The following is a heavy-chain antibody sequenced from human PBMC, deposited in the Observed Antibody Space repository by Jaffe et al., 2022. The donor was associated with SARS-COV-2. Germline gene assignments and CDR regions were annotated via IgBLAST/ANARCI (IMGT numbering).Heavy chain of an antibody. J-gene: IGHJ4*02. V-gene: IGHV4-39*01. D-gene: IGHD1-26*01. CDR3: ARQGRGEVLFDY. CDR1: GGSISSSSYY. CDR2: IYYSGST. Sequence: QLQLQESGPGLVKPSETLSLTCTVSGGSISSSSYYWAWIRQPPGKGLEWIGSIYYSGSTYYNPPLKSRVTISVDTSKNQFSLKLSSVTAADTAVYYCARQGRGEVLFDYWGQGTLVTVSS.